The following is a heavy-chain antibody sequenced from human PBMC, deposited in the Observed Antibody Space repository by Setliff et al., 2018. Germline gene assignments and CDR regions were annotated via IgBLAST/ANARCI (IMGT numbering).Heavy chain of an antibody. D-gene: IGHD2-21*02. CDR1: GFTLSDYS. V-gene: IGHV3-21*06. CDR2: ISPTSGYI. CDR3: AKDLWPTCGGDCYRPFDY. Sequence: PGESLKISCTGSGFTLSDYSMNWVRQTPGKGLEWVSSISPTSGYIFYADSVRGRFTVSRDNAKSSLYLQMNSLSAEDTAVYYCAKDLWPTCGGDCYRPFDYWGQGTLVTVSS. J-gene: IGHJ4*02.